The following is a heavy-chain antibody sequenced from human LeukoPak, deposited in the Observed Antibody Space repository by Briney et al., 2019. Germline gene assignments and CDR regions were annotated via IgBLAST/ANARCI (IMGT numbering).Heavy chain of an antibody. CDR2: IYISGGT. CDR1: GGSISSGNYY. V-gene: IGHV4-61*02. CDR3: ARVRRNSGNKYFDP. J-gene: IGHJ5*02. D-gene: IGHD5-12*01. Sequence: SETLSLTCTISGGSISSGNYYWSWIRQPAGMGLEWIGRIYISGGTEYNPSLKSRVTISIDTSKNQFYLRLSSVTAADTAVYYCARVRRNSGNKYFDPWGQGTRVTVSS.